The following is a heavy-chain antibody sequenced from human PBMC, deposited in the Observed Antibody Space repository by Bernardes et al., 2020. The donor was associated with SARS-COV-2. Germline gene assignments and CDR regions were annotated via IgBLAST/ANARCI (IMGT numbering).Heavy chain of an antibody. CDR3: ARAFQIWNFDY. Sequence: GESLKISCKGSGYNFASYWIGWVRQMPGKGLEWMGVIYPGDSDTRYSPSFQGQVTISADKSISTAYLQGSSLKASDTAMYYCARAFQIWNFDYWGQGTLVTVSS. D-gene: IGHD5-18*01. CDR1: GYNFASYW. J-gene: IGHJ4*02. V-gene: IGHV5-51*01. CDR2: IYPGDSDT.